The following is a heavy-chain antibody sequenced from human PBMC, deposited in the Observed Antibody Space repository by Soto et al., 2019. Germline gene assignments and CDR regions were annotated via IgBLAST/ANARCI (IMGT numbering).Heavy chain of an antibody. D-gene: IGHD6-19*01. CDR1: GYPVTAYY. J-gene: IGHJ3*02. V-gene: IGHV1-2*02. CDR3: ARGGGGGVAGSAAFDM. CDR2: INPATGAA. Sequence: QLHLVQSGAVVKKPGASVTVSCSASGYPVTAYYMHWVRQAPGRGLEWMGGINPATGAAKYTQTFQGRVTMTRDTSTSTVFMELGGLTSEDTAVFYWARGGGGGVAGSAAFDMWGQGTLVTVSS.